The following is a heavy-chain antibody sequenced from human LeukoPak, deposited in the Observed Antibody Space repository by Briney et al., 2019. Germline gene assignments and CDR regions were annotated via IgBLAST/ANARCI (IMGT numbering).Heavy chain of an antibody. J-gene: IGHJ6*02. CDR1: GFTFSSYW. CDR2: ITSDGSSA. CDR3: ARGFPYCSAGSCYYGLDV. D-gene: IGHD2-15*01. V-gene: IGHV3-74*01. Sequence: GGSLRLSCAASGFTFSSYWMHWVRQAPGKGLVWVSRITSDGSSARYADSVKGRFTISRDNAKNTLYLQLNSLRAEDTAVYYCARGFPYCSAGSCYYGLDVWGQGTTVTVS.